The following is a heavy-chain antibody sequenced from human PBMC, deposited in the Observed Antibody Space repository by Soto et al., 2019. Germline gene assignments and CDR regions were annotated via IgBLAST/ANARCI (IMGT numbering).Heavy chain of an antibody. V-gene: IGHV3-23*01. CDR1: GFSFSNYA. Sequence: EVQLLESGGGLVQPGGSLRLSCAGSGFSFSNYAMNWVRQAPGKGLEWVSVISASGGSTYYADSVKGRFTISRDNPKNTLHLQMNSRRAEDTAVYYCAKARWEREITMSGPNDYWGQRTLVTVSS. CDR2: ISASGGST. D-gene: IGHD1-26*01. J-gene: IGHJ4*02. CDR3: AKARWEREITMSGPNDY.